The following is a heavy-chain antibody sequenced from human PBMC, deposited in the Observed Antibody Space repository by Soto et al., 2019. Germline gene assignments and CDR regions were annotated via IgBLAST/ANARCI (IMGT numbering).Heavy chain of an antibody. CDR1: GFTFSNAW. J-gene: IGHJ4*02. V-gene: IGHV3-15*07. D-gene: IGHD2-15*01. Sequence: EVQLVESGGGLVQPGGSLRLSCAASGFTFSNAWMNWVRQAPGKGLEWVGRIKSKTDGGTTDYAAPVKGRFTISRDDSKNTLYLQMNSLKTEDTAVYYCTTLSEIVVVVAANPNDYWGQGTLVTVSS. CDR2: IKSKTDGGTT. CDR3: TTLSEIVVVVAANPNDY.